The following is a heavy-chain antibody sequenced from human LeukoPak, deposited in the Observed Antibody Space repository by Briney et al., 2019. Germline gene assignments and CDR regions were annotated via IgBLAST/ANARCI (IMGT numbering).Heavy chain of an antibody. CDR1: GGSISSGGYY. J-gene: IGHJ4*02. V-gene: IGHV4-31*02. Sequence: SETLSLTCTVSGGSISSGGYYWSWIRQHPGKGLEWIGYIYYSGSTYYNPSLKSRVTISVDTSKNQFSLKLSSVTAADTAVYYCARDELVRGGIDYWGQGTLVTVSS. CDR3: ARDELVRGGIDY. D-gene: IGHD3-10*01. CDR2: IYYSGST.